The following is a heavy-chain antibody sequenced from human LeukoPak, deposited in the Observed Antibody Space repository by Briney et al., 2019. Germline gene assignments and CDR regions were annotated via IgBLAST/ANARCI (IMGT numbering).Heavy chain of an antibody. D-gene: IGHD1-1*01. Sequence: ASVKVSCKASGYSFTGHYMHWVRQAPGQGLEWMGWINPKSGGTNYAQKFQGRVTMTRDTSISTAYMDMSSLRSDDTAVYYCARDRSWKFDYWGQGTLVTVSS. V-gene: IGHV1-2*02. CDR3: ARDRSWKFDY. J-gene: IGHJ4*02. CDR1: GYSFTGHY. CDR2: INPKSGGT.